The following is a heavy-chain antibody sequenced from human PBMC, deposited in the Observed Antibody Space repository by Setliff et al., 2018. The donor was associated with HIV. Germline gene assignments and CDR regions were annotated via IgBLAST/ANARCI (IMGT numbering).Heavy chain of an antibody. CDR1: GYTFTDYY. Sequence: RASVKVSCKASGYTFTDYYMHWVQQAPGKGLEWMGRVDPEDGETIYAEKFQGRVTMTRDTSISTAYMELSSLRSDDTALYFCARGAEDLAINPPSFGYYFDYWGQGTPVTVSS. CDR3: ARGAEDLAINPPSFGYYFDY. D-gene: IGHD3-3*01. V-gene: IGHV1-2*06. J-gene: IGHJ4*02. CDR2: VDPEDGET.